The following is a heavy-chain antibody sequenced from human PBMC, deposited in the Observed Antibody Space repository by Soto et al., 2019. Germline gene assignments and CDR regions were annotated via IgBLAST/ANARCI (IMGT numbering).Heavy chain of an antibody. V-gene: IGHV3-11*01. CDR2: ISSGAETI. CDR1: GFIFSDYY. J-gene: IGHJ4*02. Sequence: GGSLRLSCAASGFIFSDYYMTWIRQAPGKGLEWVSYISSGAETIYYADSVKGRFTISRDNAKNSLYLQMHSLRAEDTAVYYCATYYYGSGSYFDHWGQGTLVTVSS. D-gene: IGHD3-10*01. CDR3: ATYYYGSGSYFDH.